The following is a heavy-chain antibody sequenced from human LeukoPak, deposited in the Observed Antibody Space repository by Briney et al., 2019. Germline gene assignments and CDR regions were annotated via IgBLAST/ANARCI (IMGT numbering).Heavy chain of an antibody. CDR2: SRNKHNSYTT. V-gene: IGHV3-72*01. CDR1: GFTLSDYY. D-gene: IGHD3-10*01. CDR3: ARSHSPYYDFDY. Sequence: GGSLRLSCAASGFTLSDYYMDWVRQAPGKGLEWVGRSRNKHNSYTTEYAASVKGRFTVSRDESKNSLYLQMNSLKTEDTAVYYCARSHSPYYDFDYWGQGTLVTVSS. J-gene: IGHJ4*02.